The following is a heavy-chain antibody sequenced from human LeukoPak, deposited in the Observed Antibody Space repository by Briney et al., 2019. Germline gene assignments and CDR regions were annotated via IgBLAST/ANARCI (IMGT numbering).Heavy chain of an antibody. J-gene: IGHJ4*02. D-gene: IGHD3-22*01. CDR1: GFTFSGYS. Sequence: TGGSLRLSCAASGFTFSGYSMNWVRQAPGKGLEWVSSISTSSTYIYYADSVKGRFTISRDNAKNSLYLQMNSLRAEDTAVYYCARDNYDSSGYYFDWGQGTLVTVSS. CDR2: ISTSSTYI. V-gene: IGHV3-21*01. CDR3: ARDNYDSSGYYFD.